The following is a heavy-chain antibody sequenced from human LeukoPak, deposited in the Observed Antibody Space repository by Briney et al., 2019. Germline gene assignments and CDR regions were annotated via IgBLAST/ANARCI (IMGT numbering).Heavy chain of an antibody. CDR3: ARDGEEYYYDSSGYYYIGYYFDY. V-gene: IGHV1-2*02. J-gene: IGHJ4*02. CDR2: INPNSGGT. Sequence: GASVKVSCKASGYTFTGYYLHWVRQAPGQGLEWMGWINPNSGGTNYAQKFQGRVTMTRDTSISTAYMELSRLRSDDTAVYYCARDGEEYYYDSSGYYYIGYYFDYWGQGTLVTVSS. D-gene: IGHD3-22*01. CDR1: GYTFTGYY.